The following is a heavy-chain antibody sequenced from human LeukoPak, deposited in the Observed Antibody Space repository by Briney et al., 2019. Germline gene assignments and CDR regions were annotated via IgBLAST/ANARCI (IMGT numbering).Heavy chain of an antibody. CDR2: ISAYNGNT. Sequence: ASVKVSCKASGYTFTSYYIHWVRQAPGQGLEWMGWISAYNGNTNYAQKLQGRVTMTTDTSTSTAYMGLRSLRSDDTAVYYCARDRSSGWPDYWGQGTLVTVSS. CDR3: ARDRSSGWPDY. V-gene: IGHV1-18*04. J-gene: IGHJ4*02. D-gene: IGHD6-19*01. CDR1: GYTFTSYY.